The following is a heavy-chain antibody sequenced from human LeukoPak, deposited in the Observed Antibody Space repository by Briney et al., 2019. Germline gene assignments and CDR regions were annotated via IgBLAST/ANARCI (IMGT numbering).Heavy chain of an antibody. V-gene: IGHV4-38-2*02. CDR2: IYHSGST. CDR1: GYSISSGYY. Sequence: SETLSLTCTVSGYSISSGYYWGWIRQPPGKGLEWIGSIYHSGSTYYNPSLKSRVTISVDTSKNQFSLKLSSVTAADTAVYYCAREDAEGGFDYWGQGNLVTVSS. D-gene: IGHD2-15*01. J-gene: IGHJ4*02. CDR3: AREDAEGGFDY.